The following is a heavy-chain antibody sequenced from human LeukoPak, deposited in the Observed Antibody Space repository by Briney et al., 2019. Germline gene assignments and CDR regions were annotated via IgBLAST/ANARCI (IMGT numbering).Heavy chain of an antibody. V-gene: IGHV4-59*01. CDR2: IYYSGST. Sequence: SETLSLTCTVSGGSISSYYWSWIRQPPGKGLEWIGYIYYSGSTNYNPSLKSRVTISVDTSKNQFSLKLSSVTAADTAVYYCARDPYYYGMDVWGQGTTVTVSS. CDR3: ARDPYYYGMDV. J-gene: IGHJ6*02. CDR1: GGSISSYY.